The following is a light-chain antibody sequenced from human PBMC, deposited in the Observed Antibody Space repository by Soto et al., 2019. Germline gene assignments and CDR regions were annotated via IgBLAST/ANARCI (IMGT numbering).Light chain of an antibody. V-gene: IGLV2-8*01. CDR2: EVS. CDR1: SSDVGGYNY. J-gene: IGLJ3*02. CDR3: SSYAGSNPGV. Sequence: QSALTQPPSASGSPGQSVTISCTGTSSDVGGYNYVSWYQQHPGKAPKLMIYEVSKRPSGVPDRFSGSKSGNTASLTVSGLQAEDEADYYCSSYAGSNPGVFGGGTKVPVL.